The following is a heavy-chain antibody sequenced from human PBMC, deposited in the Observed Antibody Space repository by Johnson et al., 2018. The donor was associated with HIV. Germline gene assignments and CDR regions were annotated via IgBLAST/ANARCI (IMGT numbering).Heavy chain of an antibody. J-gene: IGHJ3*02. CDR3: VGGWDAFDI. V-gene: IGHV3-7*02. Sequence: EVQLVESGGGLVQPGGSLRLSCAASGFTFSSSWMSWVRQAPGKGLEWVANINQDGSEKYYVDSVKGRFTISRDNSKNTLYLQMGSLRAEDTAVYYCVGGWDAFDIWGQGTMVTVSS. D-gene: IGHD3-16*01. CDR1: GFTFSSSW. CDR2: INQDGSEK.